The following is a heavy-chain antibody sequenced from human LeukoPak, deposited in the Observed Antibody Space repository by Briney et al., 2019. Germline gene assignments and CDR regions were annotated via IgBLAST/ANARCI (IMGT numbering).Heavy chain of an antibody. D-gene: IGHD6-13*01. CDR3: AREKGSSWYPAFDY. V-gene: IGHV4-59*12. CDR2: IYYSGST. Sequence: SETLSLTCTVSGGSISSYYWSWIRQPPGKGLEWIGYIYYSGSTNYNPSLKSRVTISVDTSKNQFSLKLSSVTAADTAVYYCAREKGSSWYPAFDYWGQGTLVTVSS. CDR1: GGSISSYY. J-gene: IGHJ4*02.